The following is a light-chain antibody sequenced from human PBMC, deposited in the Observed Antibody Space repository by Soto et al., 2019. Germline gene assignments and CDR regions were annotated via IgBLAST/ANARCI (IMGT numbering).Light chain of an antibody. CDR3: QQDLRPPLT. CDR1: QSIRSY. CDR2: DAS. V-gene: IGKV1-39*01. J-gene: IGKJ3*01. Sequence: DIQLTQSPSSLSASVGDKVTITCRASQSIRSYLNWVQQKPGKAPKLLIYDASSLQTGVPSRFSGSGSGTDFSLTISSLQPEDFATYYCQQDLRPPLTFGPGTKVDIK.